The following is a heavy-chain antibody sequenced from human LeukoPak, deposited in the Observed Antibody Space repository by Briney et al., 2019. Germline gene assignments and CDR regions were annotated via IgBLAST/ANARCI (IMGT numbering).Heavy chain of an antibody. V-gene: IGHV3-66*02. CDR3: ARDFYGGRYGVGY. CDR1: GFTVSANY. CDR2: IYSGGST. Sequence: GGSLRLSCAASGFTVSANYMTWVRQAPGKGLEWVSSIYSGGSTYYSDSVKGRFTISRDNSKNTLYLQMNSRRPEDTAVYYCARDFYGGRYGVGYWGQGTLVTVSS. D-gene: IGHD1-26*01. J-gene: IGHJ4*02.